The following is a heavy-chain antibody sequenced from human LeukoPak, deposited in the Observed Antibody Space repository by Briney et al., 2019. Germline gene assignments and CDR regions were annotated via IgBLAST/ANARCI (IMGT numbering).Heavy chain of an antibody. D-gene: IGHD2-2*01. Sequence: PSETLSLTCTVSGGSIRSYYWSWIRQPPGKGLEWIGDIYSTGSTNYKPSLKSRVTISVDTSKNQFSLKLSSVTAADTAVYYCARMKWVVVPAAKDYGMDVWGQGTTVTVSS. CDR3: ARMKWVVVPAAKDYGMDV. CDR1: GGSIRSYY. V-gene: IGHV4-59*12. J-gene: IGHJ6*02. CDR2: IYSTGST.